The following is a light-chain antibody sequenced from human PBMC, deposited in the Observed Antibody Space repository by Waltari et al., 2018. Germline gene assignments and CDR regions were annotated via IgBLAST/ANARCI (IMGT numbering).Light chain of an antibody. J-gene: IGLJ3*02. CDR2: EGS. V-gene: IGLV2-23*01. CDR1: SSDVGNYNF. CDR3: CSYAGSNTWV. Sequence: QSALAQPASVSGSPGQSLTISCTGTSSDVGNYNFVSWSQPHPGKAPKLLFYEGSKRPSGVSYRFSGSKSGNTASLTISGLQAEDEADYYCCSYAGSNTWVFGGGTKLTVL.